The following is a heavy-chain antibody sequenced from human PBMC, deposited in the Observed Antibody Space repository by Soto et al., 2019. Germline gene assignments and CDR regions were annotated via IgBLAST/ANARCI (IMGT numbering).Heavy chain of an antibody. D-gene: IGHD2-8*02. CDR2: ISGYNANT. Sequence: ASVKVSCKASGYTFTSYGINWVRQAPGQGLEWLGWISGYNANTKEAQKFQDRVSMTADTSTRTAYLEVRSLTSDDTGVYFCAAPGGNHFGMDVWGQGTTVTVSS. CDR3: AAPGGNHFGMDV. V-gene: IGHV1-18*01. CDR1: GYTFTSYG. J-gene: IGHJ6*02.